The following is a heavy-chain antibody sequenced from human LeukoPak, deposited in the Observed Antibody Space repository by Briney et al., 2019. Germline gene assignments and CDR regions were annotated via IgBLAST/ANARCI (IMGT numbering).Heavy chain of an antibody. CDR3: ARDVSGIYGLLNY. Sequence: GGSLRLSCAAYGFTFSSYDMNWVRQGPGKGLEWVSYISSSSSTIYYADSVKGRFIISRDNAKNSLYLQMNSLRAEDTAVYYCARDVSGIYGLLNYWGQGTLVTVSS. V-gene: IGHV3-48*01. CDR1: GFTFSSYD. CDR2: ISSSSSTI. D-gene: IGHD1-26*01. J-gene: IGHJ4*02.